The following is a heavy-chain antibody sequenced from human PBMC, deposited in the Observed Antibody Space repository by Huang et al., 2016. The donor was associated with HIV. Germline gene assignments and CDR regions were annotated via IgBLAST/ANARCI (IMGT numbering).Heavy chain of an antibody. D-gene: IGHD3-16*01. CDR3: AMSLRYQYDSRSYWGRYFDY. CDR1: GGSFSDQI. J-gene: IGHJ4*02. CDR2: LTPLFRAP. V-gene: IGHV1-69*01. Sequence: QVQLEQSGPAVRKPGSSVKVSCQASGGSFSDQIISWVRQAPGQRFEWRGGLTPLFRAPAYRQEFKGGFTMTADESTATIYMELNSLTSEDTAVYYCAMSLRYQYDSRSYWGRYFDYWGQGTLVTVSS.